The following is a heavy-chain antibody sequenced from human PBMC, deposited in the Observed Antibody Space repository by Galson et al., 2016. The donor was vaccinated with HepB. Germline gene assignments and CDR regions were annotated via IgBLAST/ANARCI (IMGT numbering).Heavy chain of an antibody. J-gene: IGHJ6*04. V-gene: IGHV4-61*02. D-gene: IGHD3-9*01. CDR3: ARSYDIFRPMDV. CDR1: GDSMTSGTYY. Sequence: TLSLTCTASGDSMTSGTYYWNWVRQSAGRGLEWIGRVYTSGISNYNPSFESRVTIDLDTSKNQFFLNVKSVTASDTAVYYCARSYDIFRPMDVWGEGTTVIVSS. CDR2: VYTSGIS.